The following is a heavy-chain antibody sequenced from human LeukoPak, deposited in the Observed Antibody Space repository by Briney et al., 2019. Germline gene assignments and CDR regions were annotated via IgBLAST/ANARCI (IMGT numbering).Heavy chain of an antibody. CDR2: IYYSGST. V-gene: IGHV4-39*07. D-gene: IGHD3-22*01. CDR1: GGSISSSSYY. CDR3: ARDAYYYDTSGYHQNDY. Sequence: SETLSLTCTVSGGSISSSSYYWGWIRQPPGKGLEWIGSIYYSGSTYYNPSLKSRVTMSVDTSKNQFSLKLSSVTAADTAVYYCARDAYYYDTSGYHQNDYWGQGTLVTVSS. J-gene: IGHJ4*02.